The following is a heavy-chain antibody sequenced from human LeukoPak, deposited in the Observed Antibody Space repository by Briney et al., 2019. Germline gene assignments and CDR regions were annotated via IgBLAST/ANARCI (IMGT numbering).Heavy chain of an antibody. Sequence: PSETLSLTCAVYGGSFSGYYWSWIRQPPGKGLEWIGEISPSGSTNYNPSLKSRVTIALDTSKNQFSLKLGSMTASDAAVYYCTRGRTVFWGAFYFYGMDVWGQGTTVTVSS. CDR3: TRGRTVFWGAFYFYGMDV. CDR2: ISPSGST. V-gene: IGHV4-34*01. D-gene: IGHD3-3*01. CDR1: GGSFSGYY. J-gene: IGHJ6*02.